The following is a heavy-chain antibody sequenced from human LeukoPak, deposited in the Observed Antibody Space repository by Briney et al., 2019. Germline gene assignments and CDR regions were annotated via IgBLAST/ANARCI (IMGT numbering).Heavy chain of an antibody. CDR3: ARYGAVTTNFDY. Sequence: PSETLSLTCAVYGGSFSGYYWSWIRQPPGKGLEWIGEINHSGSTNYNPSLKSRVSISLDTSKNQFCLKLSSVTAADTAAYYCARYGAVTTNFDYWGQGTLVTVSS. J-gene: IGHJ4*02. CDR1: GGSFSGYY. V-gene: IGHV4-34*01. D-gene: IGHD4-17*01. CDR2: INHSGST.